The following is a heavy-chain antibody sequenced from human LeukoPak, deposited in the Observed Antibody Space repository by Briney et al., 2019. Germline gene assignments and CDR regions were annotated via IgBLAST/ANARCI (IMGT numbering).Heavy chain of an antibody. CDR2: ISGSGGST. D-gene: IGHD6-13*01. V-gene: IGHV3-23*01. CDR1: GFSFSSYA. CDR3: AKDGGGSSNSWFH. J-gene: IGHJ4*02. Sequence: GGSLRLSCEASGFSFSSYAMNWVRQAPGKGLEWVSSISGSGGSTYYADSVKGRFTISRDVSKNTVYLQLNSLRAEDTAVYYCAKDGGGSSNSWFHWGQGTLVTVSS.